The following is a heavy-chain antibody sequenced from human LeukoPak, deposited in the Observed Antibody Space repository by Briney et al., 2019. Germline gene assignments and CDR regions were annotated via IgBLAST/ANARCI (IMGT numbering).Heavy chain of an antibody. CDR3: ARGGYTIFGVGDFDY. CDR2: INSDGSST. V-gene: IGHV3-74*01. J-gene: IGHJ4*02. CDR1: GFTFSSYW. D-gene: IGHD3-3*01. Sequence: GGSLRLSCAASGFTFSSYWMHWVRQAPEKGLVWVSRINSDGSSTSYADSVKGRFTISRDNAKNTLYLQMNSLRAEDTDVYYCARGGYTIFGVGDFDYWGQGTLVTVSS.